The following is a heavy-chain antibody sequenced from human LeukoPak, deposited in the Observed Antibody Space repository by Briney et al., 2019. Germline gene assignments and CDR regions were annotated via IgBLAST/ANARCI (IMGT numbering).Heavy chain of an antibody. V-gene: IGHV3-7*01. CDR2: IKQDGSGK. J-gene: IGHJ4*02. CDR3: ASGRQLGY. CDR1: GFTFSNYW. D-gene: IGHD6-13*01. Sequence: HPGGSLRLSCAASGFTFSNYWMSWVRQAPGKGLEWVANIKQDGSGKYYVDSVKGRFTISRDNDKNSLYLQMNSLRAEDAAVYYCASGRQLGYWGQGTLVTVSS.